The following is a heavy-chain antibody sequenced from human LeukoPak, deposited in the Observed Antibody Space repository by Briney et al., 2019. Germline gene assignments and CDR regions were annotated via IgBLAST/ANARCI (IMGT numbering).Heavy chain of an antibody. D-gene: IGHD1-26*01. V-gene: IGHV3-7*03. CDR3: ARVISGSYSKTNLDAFDI. CDR2: IKQDGSEK. Sequence: GGSLRLSCAASGFTFSSYWMSWVRQAPGKGLEWVANIKQDGSEKYYVDSVKGRFTISRDNAKNSLYLQMNSLRAEDTAVYYCARVISGSYSKTNLDAFDIWGQGTMVTVSS. J-gene: IGHJ3*02. CDR1: GFTFSSYW.